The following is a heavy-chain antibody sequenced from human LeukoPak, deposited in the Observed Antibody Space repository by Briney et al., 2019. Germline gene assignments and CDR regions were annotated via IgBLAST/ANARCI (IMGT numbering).Heavy chain of an antibody. CDR1: GYTFTGYY. D-gene: IGHD3-10*01. CDR3: ARSTMVRGVIIL. CDR2: MNPNSGGT. J-gene: IGHJ4*02. Sequence: ASVKVSCKASGYTFTGYYIHWVRQAPGQGLEWMGWMNPNSGGTNYAQKFQGRVTMTRDTSISTAYMELSRLRSDDTAVYYCARSTMVRGVIILWGQGTLVTVSS. V-gene: IGHV1-2*02.